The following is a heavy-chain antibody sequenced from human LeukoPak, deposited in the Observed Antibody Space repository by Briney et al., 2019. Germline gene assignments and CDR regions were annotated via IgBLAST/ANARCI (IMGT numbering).Heavy chain of an antibody. V-gene: IGHV4-30-2*03. CDR3: ARHPRRDGYSNFDY. D-gene: IGHD5-18*01. J-gene: IGHJ4*02. CDR2: ISHSGST. CDR1: GGSISSGGSS. Sequence: SQTLSLTCAVSGGSISSGGSSWSWIRQPPGKGLEWIGYISHSGSTYYNPSLKSRVTISVDTSKNQFSLKLSSVTAADTAVYYCARHPRRDGYSNFDYWGQGTLVTVSS.